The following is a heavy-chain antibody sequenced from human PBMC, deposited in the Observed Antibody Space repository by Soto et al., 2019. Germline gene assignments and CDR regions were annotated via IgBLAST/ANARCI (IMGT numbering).Heavy chain of an antibody. J-gene: IGHJ4*02. CDR2: ISAYNGNT. CDR1: GYTFTNYA. Sequence: QVQLVQSGAEVKKSGASVKVSCKASGYTFTNYAISWVRQAPGQGLEWMGWISAYNGNTNYAQKLRXXXTXXTDTATSTAYMELRSLRSDDTAVYYCARDSPPVDYWGQGTLVTVSS. CDR3: ARDSPPVDY. V-gene: IGHV1-18*01.